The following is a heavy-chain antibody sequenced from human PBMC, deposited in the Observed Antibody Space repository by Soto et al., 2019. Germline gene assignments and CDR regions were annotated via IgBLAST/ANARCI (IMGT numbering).Heavy chain of an antibody. D-gene: IGHD6-19*01. V-gene: IGHV3-15*07. J-gene: IGHJ4*02. CDR2: IKSKTDGGTT. Sequence: PGGSLRLSCAASGFTFSNAWMNWVRQAPGKGLEWVGRIKSKTDGGTTDYAAPVKGRFTISRDDSKNTLYLQMNSLKTEDTAVYYCTTWYSSSWSYFDYWGQGTLVTVSS. CDR1: GFTFSNAW. CDR3: TTWYSSSWSYFDY.